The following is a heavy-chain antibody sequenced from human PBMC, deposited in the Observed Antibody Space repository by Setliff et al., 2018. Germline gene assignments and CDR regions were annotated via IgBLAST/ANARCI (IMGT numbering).Heavy chain of an antibody. Sequence: ASVKVSCKASGYTFTGYYIHWVRQAPGQGLEYMGWINPNSGGTNYAPKFQGRVTMTRDTSISTAYLQISSLKPEDTAVYYCAKDLGYCSRTSCHGDWFDPWGQGTLVTVSS. J-gene: IGHJ5*02. CDR3: AKDLGYCSRTSCHGDWFDP. CDR2: INPNSGGT. CDR1: GYTFTGYY. V-gene: IGHV1-2*02. D-gene: IGHD2-2*01.